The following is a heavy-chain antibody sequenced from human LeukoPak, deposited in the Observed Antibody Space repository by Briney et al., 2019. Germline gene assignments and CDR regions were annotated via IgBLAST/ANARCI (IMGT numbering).Heavy chain of an antibody. CDR2: ISGSGGST. CDR3: AKGAMNSGPLGLDAFDI. Sequence: GGSLRLSCAASGFTFSSYAMSWVRQAPGKGLEWVSAISGSGGSTYYADSVKGRFTISRDNSKNTLYLQMNSPRAEDTAVYYCAKGAMNSGPLGLDAFDIWGQGTMVTVSS. V-gene: IGHV3-23*01. CDR1: GFTFSSYA. J-gene: IGHJ3*02. D-gene: IGHD6-19*01.